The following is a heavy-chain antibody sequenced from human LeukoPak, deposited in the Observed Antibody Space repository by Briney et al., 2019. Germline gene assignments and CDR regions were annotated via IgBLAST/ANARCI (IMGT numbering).Heavy chain of an antibody. J-gene: IGHJ4*02. V-gene: IGHV3-30*18. CDR3: AKNPDSSSWYGAFDY. CDR1: GFTFSSYG. Sequence: PGGSLRLSCAASGFTFSSYGMHWVRQAPGKGLEWVAVISYDGSNKYYADSVKGRFTISRDNSKNTLYLQMNSLRAEDTAVYYCAKNPDSSSWYGAFDYWGQGTLVTVSS. CDR2: ISYDGSNK. D-gene: IGHD6-13*01.